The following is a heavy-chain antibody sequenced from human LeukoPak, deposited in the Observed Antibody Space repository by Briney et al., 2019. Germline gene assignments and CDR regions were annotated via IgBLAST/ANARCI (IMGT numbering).Heavy chain of an antibody. Sequence: SETLSLTCTVSGGSISSSSYYWGWIRQPPGKGLEWIGSIYYSGSTYYNPSLKSRVTISVDTSKNQFSLKLSSVTAADTAVYYCARQPSPLYGDYWPYYFDYWGQGTLVTVSS. CDR1: GGSISSSSYY. D-gene: IGHD4-17*01. CDR3: ARQPSPLYGDYWPYYFDY. CDR2: IYYSGST. V-gene: IGHV4-39*01. J-gene: IGHJ4*02.